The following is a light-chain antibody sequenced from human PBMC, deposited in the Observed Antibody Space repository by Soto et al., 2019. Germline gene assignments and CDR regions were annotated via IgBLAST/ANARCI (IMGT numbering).Light chain of an antibody. Sequence: QSVLTQPPSASGSFGQSVTISCTGTSSDVGGYNYVSWYQQYPGKSPNLMIYEVIERPSGFSFCFSGSKSGNTASLTVFGFQADDEADYYCSSYSGTNYHYVFGTGTKVTVL. J-gene: IGLJ1*01. CDR1: SSDVGGYNY. V-gene: IGLV2-8*01. CDR3: SSYSGTNYHYV. CDR2: EVI.